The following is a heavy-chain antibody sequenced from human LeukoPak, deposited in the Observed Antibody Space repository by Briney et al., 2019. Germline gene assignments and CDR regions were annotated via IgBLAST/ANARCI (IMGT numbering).Heavy chain of an antibody. CDR1: GGSISSYY. CDR2: INHSGST. V-gene: IGHV4-34*01. D-gene: IGHD6-13*01. CDR3: ASIAASGTGAP. Sequence: PSETLSLTCTVSGGSISSYYWSWIRQPPGKGLEWIGEINHSGSTSYNPSLKSRVTISVDTSKNQFSLKLSSVTAADTAVYYCASIAASGTGAPWGQGTLVTVSS. J-gene: IGHJ5*02.